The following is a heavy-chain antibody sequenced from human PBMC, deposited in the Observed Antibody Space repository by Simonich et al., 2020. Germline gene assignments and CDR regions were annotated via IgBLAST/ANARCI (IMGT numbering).Heavy chain of an antibody. CDR3: ASSKLATIDY. J-gene: IGHJ4*02. CDR1: GYTFTGYY. V-gene: IGHV1-2*02. Sequence: QVQLVQSGAEVKKPGASVKVSCKASGYTFTGYYMHWVRQAPGQGLEWMGWINPNSGGTNHAQKLQGRVTRTRDTSISTAYMELSRLRSDDTAVYYCASSKLATIDYWGQGTLVTVSS. CDR2: INPNSGGT. D-gene: IGHD5-12*01.